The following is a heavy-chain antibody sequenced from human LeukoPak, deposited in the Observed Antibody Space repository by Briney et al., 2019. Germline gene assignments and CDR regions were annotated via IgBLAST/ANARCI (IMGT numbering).Heavy chain of an antibody. CDR3: ARDRGTYYYDTTSHYDAFDI. Sequence: GGSLRLSCAASGFTFSSYWMTWVRQAPGKGLEWVANIKQDGSEKYYVDSVKGRFTISRDNAKNSLYLQMNSLRAEDTAVFYCARDRGTYYYDTTSHYDAFDIWGQGTMVAVSS. J-gene: IGHJ3*02. CDR2: IKQDGSEK. V-gene: IGHV3-7*01. CDR1: GFTFSSYW. D-gene: IGHD3-22*01.